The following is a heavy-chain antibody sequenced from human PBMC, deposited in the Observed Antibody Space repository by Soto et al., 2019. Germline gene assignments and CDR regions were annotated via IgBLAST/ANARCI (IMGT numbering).Heavy chain of an antibody. D-gene: IGHD6-13*01. CDR2: ISSSSSTI. CDR1: GFTFSSYS. CDR3: ARDVSSSWYSDYYMDV. Sequence: PGGSLRLSCAASGFTFSSYSMNWVRQAPGKGLEWVSYISSSSSTIYYADSVKGRFTISRDNAKNSLYLQMNSLRAEDTAVYYCARDVSSSWYSDYYMDVWGKGTTVTVSS. V-gene: IGHV3-48*01. J-gene: IGHJ6*03.